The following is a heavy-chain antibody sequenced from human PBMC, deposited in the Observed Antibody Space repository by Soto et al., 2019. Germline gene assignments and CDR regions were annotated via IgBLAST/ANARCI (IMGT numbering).Heavy chain of an antibody. V-gene: IGHV3-11*01. J-gene: IGHJ4*02. CDR3: ARVVDSGYYPDY. Sequence: LRLSCSASLFTFSDYYMSWSRQAPGKGLEWVSYISSSGSTIYYADSVKGRFTISRDSAKNSLYLQMNSLRAEDTAVYYCARVVDSGYYPDYWGQGTLVTVSS. CDR2: ISSSGSTI. CDR1: LFTFSDYY. D-gene: IGHD3-22*01.